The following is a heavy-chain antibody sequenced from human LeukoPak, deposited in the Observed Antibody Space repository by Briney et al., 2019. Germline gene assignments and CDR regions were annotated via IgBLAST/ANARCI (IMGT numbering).Heavy chain of an antibody. Sequence: SETLSLTCTVSGGSISSGSYYWSWIRQPAGKGLEWIGRIYTSGSTNYNPSLKSRVTISVDTSKNQFSLKLSSVTAADTAVYYCATLTAMGHFDYWGQGTLVTVSS. D-gene: IGHD5-18*01. CDR1: GGSISSGSYY. CDR2: IYTSGST. CDR3: ATLTAMGHFDY. V-gene: IGHV4-61*02. J-gene: IGHJ4*02.